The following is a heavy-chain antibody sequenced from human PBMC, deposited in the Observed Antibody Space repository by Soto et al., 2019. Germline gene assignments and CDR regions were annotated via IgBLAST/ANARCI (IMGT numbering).Heavy chain of an antibody. J-gene: IGHJ4*02. CDR3: TSYYDILTGYDSVSFDY. Sequence: QLQLQESGPGLVKPSETLSLTCTVSGGSISSSSYYWGWIRQPPGTGLEWIGSIYYSGSTYYNPSLKSRVTISVDTSKNQFSLKLCSVTAADTAVYYCTSYYDILTGYDSVSFDYWGQGTLVTVSS. CDR1: GGSISSSSYY. CDR2: IYYSGST. V-gene: IGHV4-39*01. D-gene: IGHD3-9*01.